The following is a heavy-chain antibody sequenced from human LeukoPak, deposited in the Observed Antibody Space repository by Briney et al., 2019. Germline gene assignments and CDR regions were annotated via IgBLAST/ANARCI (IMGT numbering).Heavy chain of an antibody. D-gene: IGHD5-18*01. CDR2: IRYDGSNK. V-gene: IGHV3-30*02. CDR1: GFTFSSYG. Sequence: GGSLRLSCAASGFTFSSYGMHWVRQAPGKGLEWVAFIRYDGSNKYYADSVKGRFTISRDNAKNSLYLRMNNLRAEDTAVYYCARDRGKRVETSMVGFPWGQGTLVTVSS. J-gene: IGHJ5*02. CDR3: ARDRGKRVETSMVGFP.